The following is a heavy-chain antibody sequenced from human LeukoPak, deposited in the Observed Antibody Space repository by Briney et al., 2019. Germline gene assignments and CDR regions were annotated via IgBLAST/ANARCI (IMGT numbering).Heavy chain of an antibody. Sequence: GGSLRLSCAASGFTFSSHGMHWVRQAPGKGLEWVAVISYDGSNKYYADSVKGRFTISRDNSKNTLYLQMNSMRAEDTAVYYCAKDLVVVTAIPHFVDYWGQGTLVTVSS. CDR3: AKDLVVVTAIPHFVDY. CDR2: ISYDGSNK. D-gene: IGHD2-21*02. V-gene: IGHV3-30*18. J-gene: IGHJ4*02. CDR1: GFTFSSHG.